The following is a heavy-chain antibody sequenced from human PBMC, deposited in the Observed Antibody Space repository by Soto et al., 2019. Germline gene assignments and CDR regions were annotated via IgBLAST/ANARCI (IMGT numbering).Heavy chain of an antibody. D-gene: IGHD3-22*01. CDR2: INHSGST. CDR1: GGSFSGYY. CDR3: ARGGNYYDSSGYYQNWFDP. Sequence: SETLSLTCAVYGGSFSGYYWSWIRQPPGKGLEWIGEINHSGSTNYNPSLKSRVTISVDTSKNQFSLKLSSVTAADTAVYYCARGGNYYDSSGYYQNWFDPWSQGTLVTVS. V-gene: IGHV4-34*01. J-gene: IGHJ5*02.